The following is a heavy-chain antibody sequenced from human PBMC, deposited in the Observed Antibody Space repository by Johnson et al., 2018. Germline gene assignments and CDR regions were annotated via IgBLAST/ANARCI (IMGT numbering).Heavy chain of an antibody. D-gene: IGHD3-16*01. CDR1: AFTFNTYA. Sequence: QVQLVQSGGGVVQXGRSLRLSCAASAFTFNTYAMHWVRQAPGKGLEWVAIISNDGLNKYYADSVKGRFAISRDNSKNTLFLQMKGLRAEDTAVYYCARSGGGVMEWYYYYYMDVWGNGTTVTVSS. CDR3: ARSGGGVMEWYYYYYMDV. J-gene: IGHJ6*03. V-gene: IGHV3-30*09. CDR2: ISNDGLNK.